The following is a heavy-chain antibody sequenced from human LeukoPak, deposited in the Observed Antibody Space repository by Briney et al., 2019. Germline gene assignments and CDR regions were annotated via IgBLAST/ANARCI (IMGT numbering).Heavy chain of an antibody. Sequence: SETLSLTCTVSGGSISSGDYYWSWIRQPPGKGLEWIGHIYYSGSTYYNPSLKSRVTISVDTSKNQFSLKLSSVTAADTAVYYCANGIVGAPDYYMDVWGKGTTVTVSS. CDR1: GGSISSGDYY. D-gene: IGHD1-26*01. J-gene: IGHJ6*03. CDR3: ANGIVGAPDYYMDV. CDR2: IYYSGST. V-gene: IGHV4-30-4*08.